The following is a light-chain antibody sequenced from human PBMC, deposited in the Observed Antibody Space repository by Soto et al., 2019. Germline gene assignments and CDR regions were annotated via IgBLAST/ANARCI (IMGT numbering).Light chain of an antibody. V-gene: IGLV1-40*01. CDR1: SSNIGAGYE. CDR3: QSYDSSRSGDV. Sequence: QSVLTPPPSVSEAPGQRVTISCTGSSSNIGAGYEAHWYQQVPGTAPKLRIYENNNRPSGVPDRFSGSKSGTSASLAITGLQAEDEAEYYGQSYDSSRSGDVVGTGTKPTVL. J-gene: IGLJ1*01. CDR2: ENN.